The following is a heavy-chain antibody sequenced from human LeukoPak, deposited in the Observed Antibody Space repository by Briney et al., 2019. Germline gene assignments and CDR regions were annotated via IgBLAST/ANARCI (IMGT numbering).Heavy chain of an antibody. CDR2: IYPGDSDT. CDR3: ARHNGFIYYYMDV. CDR1: GYSFTSYW. J-gene: IGHJ6*03. Sequence: GESLKISCKGSGYSFTSYWIGCVRQMPGKGLEWMGIIYPGDSDTRYSPSFQGQVTISADKSISTAYLQWSSLKASDTAMYYCARHNGFIYYYMDVWGKGTTVTVSS. V-gene: IGHV5-51*01. D-gene: IGHD2-8*01.